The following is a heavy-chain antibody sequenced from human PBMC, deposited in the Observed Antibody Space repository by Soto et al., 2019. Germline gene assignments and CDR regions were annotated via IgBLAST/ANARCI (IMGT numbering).Heavy chain of an antibody. V-gene: IGHV3-72*01. CDR1: GFTFSDHY. CDR2: IRNKANSYTT. J-gene: IGHJ6*02. Sequence: EVQLVESGGGLVQPGGSLRLSCAASGFTFSDHYMDWVRQAPGKGLEWVGRIRNKANSYTTEYAASVKGRFTMSRDDSKNSLYLQMNSLKTEDTAVYYCARDRESCTISTTCYIGMNVWGQGTTVTVSS. D-gene: IGHD2-8*01. CDR3: ARDRESCTISTTCYIGMNV.